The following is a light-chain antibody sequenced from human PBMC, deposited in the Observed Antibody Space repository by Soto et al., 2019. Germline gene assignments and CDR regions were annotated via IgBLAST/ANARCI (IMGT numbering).Light chain of an antibody. V-gene: IGLV1-40*01. CDR3: QSYASSLSGSV. CDR1: SSNIGAGYD. Sequence: QSVLTQPPSVSGAPGQRVTISCTGSSSNIGAGYDVHGYQQLPGTAPKLLIYGNSNRPSGVPDRFSGSKSGTSASLAITGLQAEDEADYYCQSYASSLSGSVFGGGTKLTVL. CDR2: GNS. J-gene: IGLJ2*01.